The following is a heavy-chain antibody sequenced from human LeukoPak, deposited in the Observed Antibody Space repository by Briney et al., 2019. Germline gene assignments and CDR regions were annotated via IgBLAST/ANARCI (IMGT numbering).Heavy chain of an antibody. CDR3: ARCDSSGSDAFDI. V-gene: IGHV3-9*01. Sequence: GRSLRLSCAASGFTFDDYAMHWVRQAPGKGLEWVSGISRNSGSIGYADSVKGRFTISRDNAKNSLYLQMNSLRAEDTALYYCARCDSSGSDAFDIWGQGTMVTVSS. D-gene: IGHD3-22*01. CDR1: GFTFDDYA. CDR2: ISRNSGSI. J-gene: IGHJ3*02.